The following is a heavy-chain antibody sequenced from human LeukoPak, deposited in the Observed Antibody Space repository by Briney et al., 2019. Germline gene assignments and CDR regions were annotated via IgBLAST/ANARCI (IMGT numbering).Heavy chain of an antibody. CDR3: ARGSPFGEPRDY. V-gene: IGHV4-38-2*02. CDR2: IYHSGST. CDR1: GYSISSGYY. Sequence: SETLSLTCTVSGYSISSGYYWGWIRQPPGKGLEWIGSIYHSGSTYYNPSLKSRVTISVDTSKNQFSLKLSSVTAADTAVYYCARGSPFGEPRDYWGQGTLVTVSS. D-gene: IGHD3-10*01. J-gene: IGHJ4*02.